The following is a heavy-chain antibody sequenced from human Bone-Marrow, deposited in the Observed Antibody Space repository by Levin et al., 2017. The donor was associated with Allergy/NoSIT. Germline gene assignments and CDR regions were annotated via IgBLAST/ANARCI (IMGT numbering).Heavy chain of an antibody. J-gene: IGHJ3*02. CDR3: AHSPGSLDYGDYHDGFDI. V-gene: IGHV2-5*02. Sequence: SGPTLVKPTQTLTLTCAFSGFSLSTTTEGVGWIRQPPGKALEWLALIYGDDDQRYSPSLRNRLTITKDTSKNQVVLTMTNMDPVDTATYFCAHSPGSLDYGDYHDGFDIWGQGTMVSVSS. CDR2: IYGDDDQ. CDR1: GFSLSTTTEG. D-gene: IGHD4-17*01.